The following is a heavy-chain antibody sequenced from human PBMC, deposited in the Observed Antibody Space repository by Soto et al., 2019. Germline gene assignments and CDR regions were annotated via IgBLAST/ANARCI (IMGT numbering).Heavy chain of an antibody. D-gene: IGHD2-21*01. CDR1: GLTFSSHW. CDR2: IDSDGSRK. CDR3: ARGVRGAYGLDI. V-gene: IGHV3-74*01. Sequence: EVQLVESGGGLVQPGGSLRLSCAASGLTFSSHWMHWVRQAPGKGLVWVSRIDSDGSRKNYADSVKGRFTISRDNAKNTVYLQMNSLRVEETAVYYCARGVRGAYGLDIWGQGTMVTVSS. J-gene: IGHJ3*02.